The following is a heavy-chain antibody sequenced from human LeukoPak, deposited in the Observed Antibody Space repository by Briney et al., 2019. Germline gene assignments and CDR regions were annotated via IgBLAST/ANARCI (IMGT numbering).Heavy chain of an antibody. D-gene: IGHD2-2*01. CDR2: ISYDGSNK. J-gene: IGHJ6*02. CDR1: GFTFSSYG. Sequence: GSLRLSCAASGFTFSSYGMHWVRQAPGKGLEWVAVISYDGSNKYYADSVKARFTISRDNSKNTLYLQMNSLRAEDTAVYYCAKDRCSSTSCYLGTPYYYGMDVWGQGTTVTVSS. CDR3: AKDRCSSTSCYLGTPYYYGMDV. V-gene: IGHV3-30*18.